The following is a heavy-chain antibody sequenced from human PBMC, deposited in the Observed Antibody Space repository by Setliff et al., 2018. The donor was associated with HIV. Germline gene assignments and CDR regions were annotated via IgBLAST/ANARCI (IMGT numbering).Heavy chain of an antibody. CDR2: IKQDGSDK. D-gene: IGHD4-17*01. CDR3: ARIPYSDSFFDS. V-gene: IGHV3-7*03. CDR1: GFSFGSNW. Sequence: GGSLRLSCAASGFSFGSNWMSWVRQAPGKGLEWVANIKQDGSDKYYVDSVKGRFIISRDNAKNSGYLQMNSLRAEDTAVYYCARIPYSDSFFDSWGQGTLVTVSS. J-gene: IGHJ4*02.